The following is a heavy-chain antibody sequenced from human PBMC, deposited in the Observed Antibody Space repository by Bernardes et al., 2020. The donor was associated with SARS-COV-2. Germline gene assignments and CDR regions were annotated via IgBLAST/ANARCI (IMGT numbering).Heavy chain of an antibody. J-gene: IGHJ2*01. V-gene: IGHV3-23*01. CDR2: ISGSGGST. D-gene: IGHD1-7*01. CDR3: AKVIRNYGVGYFDL. Sequence: GGSLRPSCAASGFTFSSYAMSWVRQAPGKGLEWVSAISGSGGSTYYADSVKGRFTISRDNSKNTLYLQMNSLRAEDTAVYYCAKVIRNYGVGYFDLWGRGTLVTVSS. CDR1: GFTFSSYA.